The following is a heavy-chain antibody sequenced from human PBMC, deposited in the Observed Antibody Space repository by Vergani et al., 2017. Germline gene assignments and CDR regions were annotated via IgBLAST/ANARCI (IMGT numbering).Heavy chain of an antibody. J-gene: IGHJ5*02. Sequence: QLQLQESGPGLVKPSANLFLTCSVSGASIRSSNYYWGWIRQPPGKGLEWIASIYYSGSTYYNPSLQSRVTISVDTSKNQFSLKLSSVTAADTAVYFCARHSTVEWLVKLGWIDPWGQGILVTVSS. CDR1: GASIRSSNYY. CDR3: ARHSTVEWLVKLGWIDP. CDR2: IYYSGST. D-gene: IGHD6-19*01. V-gene: IGHV4-39*01.